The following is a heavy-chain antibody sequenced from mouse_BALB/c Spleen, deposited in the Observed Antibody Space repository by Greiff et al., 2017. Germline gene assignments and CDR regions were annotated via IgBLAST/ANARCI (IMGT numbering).Heavy chain of an antibody. CDR2: IWGDGST. D-gene: IGHD2-3*01. V-gene: IGHV2-6-7*01. Sequence: QVHVKQSGPGLVAPSQSLSITCTVSGFSLTGYGVNWVRQPPGKGLEWLGMIWGDGSTDYNSALKSRLSISKDNSKSQVFLKMNSLQTDDTARYYCARDRGGIYDGYYPWFAYWGQGTLVTVSA. J-gene: IGHJ3*01. CDR1: GFSLTGYG. CDR3: ARDRGGIYDGYYPWFAY.